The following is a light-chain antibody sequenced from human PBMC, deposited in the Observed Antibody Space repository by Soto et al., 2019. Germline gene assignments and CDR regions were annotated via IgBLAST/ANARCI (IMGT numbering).Light chain of an antibody. CDR2: AAS. V-gene: IGKV1-39*01. CDR1: QSISSY. J-gene: IGKJ4*01. CDR3: QQSYITPLT. Sequence: IQMTQSPSFLSVSVGDRVTITCRASQSISSYLNWYQQKPGKAHKLLIYAASSLQSWVPSRFSGSGSWTDFTLTISSLQPEDFASYYCQQSYITPLTFGGETKVEIK.